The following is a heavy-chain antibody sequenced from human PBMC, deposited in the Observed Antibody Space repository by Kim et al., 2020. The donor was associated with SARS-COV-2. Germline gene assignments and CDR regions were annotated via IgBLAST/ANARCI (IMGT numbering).Heavy chain of an antibody. Sequence: SETLSLTCAVYGGSFSGYYWSWIRQPPGKGLEWIGEINHSGSTNYNPSLKSRVTISVDTSKNQFSLKLSSVTAADTAVYYCASSPRMDIVATGYYYGMDVWGQGTTVTVSS. CDR1: GGSFSGYY. V-gene: IGHV4-34*01. CDR2: INHSGST. D-gene: IGHD5-12*01. J-gene: IGHJ6*02. CDR3: ASSPRMDIVATGYYYGMDV.